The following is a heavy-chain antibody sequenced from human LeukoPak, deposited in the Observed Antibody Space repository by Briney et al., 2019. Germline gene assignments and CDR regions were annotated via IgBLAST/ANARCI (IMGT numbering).Heavy chain of an antibody. CDR2: IYHSGST. CDR1: GGSISSSNW. Sequence: SGTLSLTCAVSGGSISSSNWWSWVRQPPGKGLEWIGEIYHSGSTNYNPSLKSRVTISVDTSKNQLSLKLSSVTAADTAVYYCAREPGFDSSGYLNWFDPWGQGTLVTVSS. J-gene: IGHJ5*02. V-gene: IGHV4-4*02. CDR3: AREPGFDSSGYLNWFDP. D-gene: IGHD3-22*01.